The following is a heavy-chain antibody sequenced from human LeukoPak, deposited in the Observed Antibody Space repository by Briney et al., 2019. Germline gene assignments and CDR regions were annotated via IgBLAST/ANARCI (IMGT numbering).Heavy chain of an antibody. CDR1: GFTFSSYN. CDR2: ISSTSNTK. Sequence: GGSLRLSCAASGFTFSSYNMNWVRQAPGKGLEWVSYISSTSNTKLYTGSVKGRFTVSRDDAKNSLYLQTNSLRAEDTAVYYCARQQVIDYWGQGTLVTVSS. J-gene: IGHJ4*01. CDR3: ARQQVIDY. D-gene: IGHD6-13*01. V-gene: IGHV3-48*04.